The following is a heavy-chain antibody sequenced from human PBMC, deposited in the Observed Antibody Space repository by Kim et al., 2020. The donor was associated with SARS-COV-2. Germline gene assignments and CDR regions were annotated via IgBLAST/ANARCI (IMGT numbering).Heavy chain of an antibody. V-gene: IGHV4-34*01. J-gene: IGHJ4*02. D-gene: IGHD3-3*01. Sequence: LKSRVTISVDTSKNQFSLKLSSVTAADTAVYYCARGTSYYDFWSGYYMDYWGQGTLVTVSS. CDR3: ARGTSYYDFWSGYYMDY.